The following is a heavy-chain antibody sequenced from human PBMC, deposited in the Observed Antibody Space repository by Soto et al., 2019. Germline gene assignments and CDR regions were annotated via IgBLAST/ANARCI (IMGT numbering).Heavy chain of an antibody. CDR2: INHSGST. J-gene: IGHJ3*02. D-gene: IGHD6-6*01. CDR1: GGSFSGYY. V-gene: IGHV4-34*01. Sequence: PSETLSLTCAVWGGSFSGYYSSWIRQPPGKGLEWIGEINHSGSTNYNPSLKSRVTISVDTSKNQFSLKLSSVTAADTAVYYCAVDYSSSSGYAFDIWGQGTMVTVSS. CDR3: AVDYSSSSGYAFDI.